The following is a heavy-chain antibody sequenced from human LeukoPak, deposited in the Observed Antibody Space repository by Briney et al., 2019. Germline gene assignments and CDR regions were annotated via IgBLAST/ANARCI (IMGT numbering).Heavy chain of an antibody. CDR1: GFTFSSYG. V-gene: IGHV3-30*18. J-gene: IGHJ4*02. Sequence: GGSLRLSCAASGFTFSSYGMHWVRQAPGKGLEWVAVISYDGSNKYYADSVKGRFTISRDNSKNALYLQMNSLRAEDTAVYYCAKGPLRGTAAAIDYWGQGTLVTVSS. CDR3: AKGPLRGTAAAIDY. D-gene: IGHD2-2*01. CDR2: ISYDGSNK.